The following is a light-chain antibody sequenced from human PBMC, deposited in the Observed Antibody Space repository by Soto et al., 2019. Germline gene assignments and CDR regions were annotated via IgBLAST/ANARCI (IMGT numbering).Light chain of an antibody. Sequence: QLVLTQPPSVSAAPGQRVTISCTGSSSNIGAGYEAHWYQQVPGTAPKLLIYENNNRPSGVPDRFSGSKSGTSASLAITGLQAEAEAEYYCQSYDSSLSGYVFGTGTKLTVL. CDR1: SSNIGAGYE. J-gene: IGLJ1*01. V-gene: IGLV1-40*01. CDR3: QSYDSSLSGYV. CDR2: ENN.